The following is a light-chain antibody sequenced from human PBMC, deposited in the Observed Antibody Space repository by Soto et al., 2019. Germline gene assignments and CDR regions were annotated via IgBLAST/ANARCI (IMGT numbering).Light chain of an antibody. CDR2: DAS. J-gene: IGKJ4*01. CDR3: QQFSSYPLT. V-gene: IGKV3-20*01. Sequence: VLTQSPGTLSLSPGERATLSCRASQTVRNNYLAWYQQIPGQAPRLLSYDASSRATGIPDRFSGGGSGTDFTLTISRLEPEDFAVYYCQQFSSYPLTFGGGTKVDI. CDR1: QTVRNNY.